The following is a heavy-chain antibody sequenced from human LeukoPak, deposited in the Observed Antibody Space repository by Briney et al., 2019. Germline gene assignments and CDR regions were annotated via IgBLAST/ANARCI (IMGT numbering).Heavy chain of an antibody. Sequence: SETLSLTCTVSGDSFNSRNYYWGWIRQPPGKGVEWIGSLYFTGSTYYNPSLKSRVTISLETAKNQFSLKMISVTGADTAVYYCARSLQDIWSGYEAPRRPFDQWGRGTLVTVTS. CDR1: GDSFNSRNYY. CDR3: ARSLQDIWSGYEAPRRPFDQ. V-gene: IGHV4-39*01. CDR2: LYFTGST. D-gene: IGHD6-25*01. J-gene: IGHJ4*02.